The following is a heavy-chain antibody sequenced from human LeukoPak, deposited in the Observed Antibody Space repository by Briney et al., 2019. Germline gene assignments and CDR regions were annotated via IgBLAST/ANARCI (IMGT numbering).Heavy chain of an antibody. CDR1: RFTFSSYW. D-gene: IGHD1-14*01. V-gene: IGHV3-21*01. CDR2: ISSSGSYI. CDR3: ARGGQWFNPDYYYYYMEV. Sequence: GGSLRLSCAASRFTFSSYWMSWVRQAPGMGLEWVSSISSSGSYIYYADSVKGRFTISRDNAKNSLYLQMNSLRAEDTAVYYCARGGQWFNPDYYYYYMEVGGKGTTVTVSS. J-gene: IGHJ6*03.